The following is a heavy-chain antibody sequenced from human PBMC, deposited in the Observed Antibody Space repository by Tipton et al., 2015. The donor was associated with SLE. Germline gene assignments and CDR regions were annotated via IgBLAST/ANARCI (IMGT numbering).Heavy chain of an antibody. CDR2: LFHSGGT. V-gene: IGHV4-38-2*02. Sequence: TLSLTCTVSGASITNFYWSWIRQPPGKGLEWIGSLFHSGGTYYNPSHKSRVAISVDSSKNQFFLNMNSVTAADTAVYYCARDEGIAAAGIWGQGTLVTVSS. D-gene: IGHD6-13*01. CDR1: GASITNFY. CDR3: ARDEGIAAAGI. J-gene: IGHJ4*02.